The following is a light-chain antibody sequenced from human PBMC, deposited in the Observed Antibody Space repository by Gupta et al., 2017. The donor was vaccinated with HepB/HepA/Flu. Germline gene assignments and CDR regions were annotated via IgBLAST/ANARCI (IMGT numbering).Light chain of an antibody. V-gene: IGKV3D-15*01. J-gene: IGKJ1*01. CDR1: QNIGSK. CDR3: QRYGNGPPM. Sequence: EVVVTQSPATLSVSPGERVTLSCRASQNIGSKLAWYQQKPGQAPRLVIYGASTRATDFPARFSGGWSGTEFTLNLTISGLQAEDCAVYYCQRYGNGPPMFGQGTKVEIK. CDR2: GAS.